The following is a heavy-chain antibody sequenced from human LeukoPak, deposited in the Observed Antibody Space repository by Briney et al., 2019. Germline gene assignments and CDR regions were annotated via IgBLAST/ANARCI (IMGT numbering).Heavy chain of an antibody. J-gene: IGHJ6*03. CDR3: AKGGYDSLQGLYYYYMDV. D-gene: IGHD5-12*01. CDR2: ISGSGGST. CDR1: GFTSSSYA. V-gene: IGHV3-23*01. Sequence: GGSLRLSYAASGFTSSSYAMSWVRQAPGKGLEWDSVISGSGGSTYYADSVKGRFTISRDNSKNTLYLQMNSLRAEDTAVYYCAKGGYDSLQGLYYYYMDVWGKGTTVTVSS.